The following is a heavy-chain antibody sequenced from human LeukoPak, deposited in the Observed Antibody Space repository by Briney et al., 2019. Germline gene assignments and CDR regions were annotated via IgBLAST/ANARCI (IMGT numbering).Heavy chain of an antibody. J-gene: IGHJ3*02. V-gene: IGHV1-46*01. CDR2: INPSGGST. CDR3: ARDRWDYDYVWGSYRLDHAFDI. CDR1: GYTFTSYY. Sequence: ASVKVSCKASGYTFTSYYMHWVRQAPGQGLEWMGIINPSGGSTSYAQKLQGRVTMTRDTSTSTVYMELSSLRSEDTAVYYCARDRWDYDYVWGSYRLDHAFDIWGQGTMVTVSS. D-gene: IGHD3-16*02.